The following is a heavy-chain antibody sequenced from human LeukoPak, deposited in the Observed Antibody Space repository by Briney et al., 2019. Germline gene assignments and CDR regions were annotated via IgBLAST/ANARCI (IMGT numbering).Heavy chain of an antibody. J-gene: IGHJ6*03. CDR3: ARRESSSHIWGVYDFWSSREVYYYMDV. CDR2: IYPGDSDT. Sequence: GESLKISCKGSGYSFTSYWIGWVRQMPGKGLEWMGIIYPGDSDTRYSPSFQGQVTISADKSISTAYLQWSSLKASDTAMYYCARRESSSHIWGVYDFWSSREVYYYMDVWGKGTTVTVSS. V-gene: IGHV5-51*01. CDR1: GYSFTSYW. D-gene: IGHD3-3*01.